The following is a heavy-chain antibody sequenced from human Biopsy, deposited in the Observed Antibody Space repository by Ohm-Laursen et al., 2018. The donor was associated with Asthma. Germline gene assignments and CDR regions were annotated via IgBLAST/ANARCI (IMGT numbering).Heavy chain of an antibody. CDR1: GYTFTDYS. CDR3: ARDRGYCSGGTCPSWFDP. Sequence: ASVKVSCKASGYTFTDYSIHWVRQAPGQGLEWMGRINPSSGDTKYAQRFQGRVTVTRDRSISTAYMELSRLRSDDTAVYYCARDRGYCSGGTCPSWFDPWGQGTLVIVSS. D-gene: IGHD2-15*01. CDR2: INPSSGDT. J-gene: IGHJ5*02. V-gene: IGHV1-2*06.